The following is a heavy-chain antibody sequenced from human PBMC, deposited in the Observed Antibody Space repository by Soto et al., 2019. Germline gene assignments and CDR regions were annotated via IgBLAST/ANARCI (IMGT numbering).Heavy chain of an antibody. Sequence: QVQLVESGGGLVKPGGSLRLSCAASGFTFSDYYMSWIRQAPGKGLEWVSYISSSSSYIYYADSVKGRFTISRDNAKNSLYLQMNSLRAEDTAVYYCASATKDIVVVPAALDYWGQGTLVTVSS. CDR3: ASATKDIVVVPAALDY. V-gene: IGHV3-11*06. CDR1: GFTFSDYY. D-gene: IGHD2-2*01. J-gene: IGHJ4*02. CDR2: ISSSSSYI.